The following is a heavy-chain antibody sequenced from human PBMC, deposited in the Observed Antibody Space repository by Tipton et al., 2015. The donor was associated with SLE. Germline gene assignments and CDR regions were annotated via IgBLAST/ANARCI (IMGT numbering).Heavy chain of an antibody. CDR2: ISSSSYYI. D-gene: IGHD6-25*01. CDR1: GFTFSSYS. Sequence: SLRLSCAASGFTFSSYSMNWVRQAPGKGLEWVSSISSSSYYIYYADSVKGRFTISRDNAKKSLYLQMNSLRAGDTAVYYCARGFLGLKAAQYYFDYWGQGTLVTVSS. V-gene: IGHV3-21*03. J-gene: IGHJ4*02. CDR3: ARGFLGLKAAQYYFDY.